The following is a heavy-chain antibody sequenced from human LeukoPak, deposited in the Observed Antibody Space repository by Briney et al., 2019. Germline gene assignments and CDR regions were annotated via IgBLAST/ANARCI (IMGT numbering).Heavy chain of an antibody. J-gene: IGHJ4*02. CDR1: GFTFSSYN. D-gene: IGHD3-10*01. CDR2: ISSSGSTI. CDR3: ARLEYYYVSGNYYKLFDY. V-gene: IGHV3-48*02. Sequence: PGGSLRLSCAASGFTFSSYNMYWVRQAPGKGLEWVSDISSSGSTIYFADSVKGRFTISRDNAKNSLYLQMNSLRDEDTAVYYCARLEYYYVSGNYYKLFDYWGQGTLVTVCS.